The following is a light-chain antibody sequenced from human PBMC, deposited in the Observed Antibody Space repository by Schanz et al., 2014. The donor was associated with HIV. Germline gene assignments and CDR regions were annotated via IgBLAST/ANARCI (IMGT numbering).Light chain of an antibody. CDR3: QQGHKFPLT. V-gene: IGKV1-5*03. Sequence: DIQMTQSPSTLSASVGDRITITCRDPPLTSVLFAFYPPKPGEALNLLISEASTLEFGVPPRFSGSGSGTEFTLTISSLQPEDSATYYCQQGHKFPLTFGGGSKVEIE. CDR2: EAS. J-gene: IGKJ4*01. CDR1: PLTSVL.